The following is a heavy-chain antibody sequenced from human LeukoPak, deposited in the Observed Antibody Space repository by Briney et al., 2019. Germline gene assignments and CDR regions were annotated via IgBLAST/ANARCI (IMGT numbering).Heavy chain of an antibody. Sequence: PGRSLRLSCAASGFTFDDYAMHWVRQAPGKGLEWVSGISWNSGSIGYADSVKGRFTISRDNAKNSLYLQMNSLRAEDTALYYCAKGSYYYDSSGLFYYWGQGTLVTVSS. CDR3: AKGSYYYDSSGLFYY. D-gene: IGHD3-22*01. J-gene: IGHJ4*02. CDR1: GFTFDDYA. V-gene: IGHV3-9*01. CDR2: ISWNSGSI.